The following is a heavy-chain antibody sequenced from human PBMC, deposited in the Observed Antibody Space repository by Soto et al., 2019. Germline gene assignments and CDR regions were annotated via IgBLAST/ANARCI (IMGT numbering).Heavy chain of an antibody. Sequence: SETLSLTCTVSGGSISSGDYYWSWIRQPPGKGLEWIGYIYYSGSTYYNPSLKSRVTISVDTSKNHFSLKLSSVTAADTALYYCAVVPAAIGYFRFFDPWGQGTLVTVSS. V-gene: IGHV4-30-4*01. D-gene: IGHD2-2*02. CDR3: AVVPAAIGYFRFFDP. CDR1: GGSISSGDYY. J-gene: IGHJ5*02. CDR2: IYYSGST.